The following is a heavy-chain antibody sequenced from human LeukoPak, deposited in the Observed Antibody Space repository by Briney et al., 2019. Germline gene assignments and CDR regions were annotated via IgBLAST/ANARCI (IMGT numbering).Heavy chain of an antibody. D-gene: IGHD1-26*01. J-gene: IGHJ3*02. CDR2: IYYSGST. V-gene: IGHV4-39*01. Sequence: PSETLSLTCAVSGASISSNSYYWGWIRQLPGKGLEWIGNIYYSGSTYYNPSLKSRVTISVDTSKNQFSLKLSSVTAADTAVYYCARHQRILGAPAAFDIWGQGTMVTVSS. CDR3: ARHQRILGAPAAFDI. CDR1: GASISSNSYY.